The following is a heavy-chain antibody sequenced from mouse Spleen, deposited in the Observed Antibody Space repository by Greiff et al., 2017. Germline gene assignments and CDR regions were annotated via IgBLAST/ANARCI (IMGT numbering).Heavy chain of an antibody. D-gene: IGHD2-1*01. J-gene: IGHJ1*01. V-gene: IGHV14-4*01. CDR2: IDPENGDT. CDR3: TTAGGNYGYVDV. CDR1: GFNIKDDY. Sequence: VQLQQSGAELVRPGASVKLSCTASGFNIKDDYMHWVKQRPEQGLEWIGWIDPENGDTEYASKFQGKATITADTSSNTAYLQLSSLTSEDTAVYYCTTAGGNYGYVDVWGAGTTVTVSS.